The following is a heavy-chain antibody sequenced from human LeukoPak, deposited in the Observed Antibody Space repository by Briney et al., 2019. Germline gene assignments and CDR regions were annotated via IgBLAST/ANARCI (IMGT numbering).Heavy chain of an antibody. CDR2: IYSGGST. V-gene: IGHV3-53*01. CDR1: GFTFSSNY. CDR3: ARGGASRPDI. J-gene: IGHJ3*02. Sequence: GGSLRLSCAASGFTFSSNYMSWVRQAPGKGLEWVSDIYSGGSTYYADSVKGRFTIFRDNSKNTLYLQMNSLRAEDTAVYYCARGGASRPDIWGQGTMVTVSS. D-gene: IGHD6-6*01.